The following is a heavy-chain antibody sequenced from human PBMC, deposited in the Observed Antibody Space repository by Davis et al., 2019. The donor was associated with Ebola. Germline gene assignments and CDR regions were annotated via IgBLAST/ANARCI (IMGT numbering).Heavy chain of an antibody. D-gene: IGHD2-15*01. CDR2: ISSSSSYI. V-gene: IGHV3-21*01. J-gene: IGHJ4*02. CDR1: GFTFSSYS. Sequence: PGGSLRLSCAASGFTFSSYSMNWVRQAPGKGLEWVSSISSSSSYIYYADSVKGRFTISRDNSKNTLYLQMNSLRADDTAIYYCAKDYCAGGSCYGDYWGQGTLVTVSS. CDR3: AKDYCAGGSCYGDY.